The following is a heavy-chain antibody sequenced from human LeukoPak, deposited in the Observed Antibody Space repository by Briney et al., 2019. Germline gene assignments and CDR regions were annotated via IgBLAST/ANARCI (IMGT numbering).Heavy chain of an antibody. CDR3: AREEGSSPGY. V-gene: IGHV1-2*02. J-gene: IGHJ4*02. Sequence: ASVKVSCKASGYTFTGYYMHWVRQAPGQGLEWMGWINPNSGGTNYAQKFQDRVTMTRDTSISTAYMELSRLRSDDTAVYYCAREEGSSPGYWGRGTLVTVSS. CDR1: GYTFTGYY. CDR2: INPNSGGT. D-gene: IGHD6-6*01.